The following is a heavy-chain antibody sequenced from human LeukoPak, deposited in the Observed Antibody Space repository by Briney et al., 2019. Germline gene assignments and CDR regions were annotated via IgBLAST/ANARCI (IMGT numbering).Heavy chain of an antibody. J-gene: IGHJ6*03. V-gene: IGHV4-38-2*02. CDR3: ARVNSWTYYYYYYYMDV. CDR1: GGSISSYY. CDR2: IYHSGST. D-gene: IGHD6-13*01. Sequence: KTSETLSLTCTVSGGSISSYYWSWIRQPPGKGLEWIGSIYHSGSTYYNPSLKSRVTISVDTSKNQFSLKLSSVTAADTAVYYCARVNSWTYYYYYYYMDVWGKGTTVTVSS.